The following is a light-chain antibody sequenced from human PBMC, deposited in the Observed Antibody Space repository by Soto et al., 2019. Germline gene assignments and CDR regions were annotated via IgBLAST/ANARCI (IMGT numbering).Light chain of an antibody. V-gene: IGLV1-40*01. CDR1: SSKIELGYY. Sequence: QSALAQQPSVSGAPGQRVTISCTGSSSKIELGYYGHWYQQLPGTAPRFRIYGNSNRPSGVSDRFSGFKSGTSASLAITGLQAEDVADYFCQSYDSSLSGSPYVFGTGTKVTVL. J-gene: IGLJ1*01. CDR3: QSYDSSLSGSPYV. CDR2: GNS.